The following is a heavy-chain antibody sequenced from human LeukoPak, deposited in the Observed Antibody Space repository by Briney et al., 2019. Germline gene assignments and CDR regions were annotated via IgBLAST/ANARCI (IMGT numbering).Heavy chain of an antibody. J-gene: IGHJ4*02. CDR1: GFTFSSYS. Sequence: GGSLRLSCAASGFTFSSYSMSWVRQAPGKGLEWVSSISSSSSYIYYADSVKGRFTISRDNAKNSLYLQMNSLRAEDTAVYYCARDLTMVRGVPYWGQGTLVTVSS. CDR3: ARDLTMVRGVPY. CDR2: ISSSSSYI. V-gene: IGHV3-21*01. D-gene: IGHD3-10*01.